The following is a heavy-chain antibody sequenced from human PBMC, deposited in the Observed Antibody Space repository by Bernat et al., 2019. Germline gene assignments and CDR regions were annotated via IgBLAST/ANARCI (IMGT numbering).Heavy chain of an antibody. D-gene: IGHD3-3*01. CDR1: GFTFSSYW. CDR2: IKQDGSEK. CDR3: AREGGQGYYDFWSGYLDWFDP. V-gene: IGHV3-7*01. Sequence: EVQLVESGGGLVQPGGSLRLSCAASGFTFSSYWMSWVRQAPGKGLEWVANIKQDGSEKYYVDSVKGRFTISKDNAKNSLCLQMNSLRAEDTAVYYCAREGGQGYYDFWSGYLDWFDPWGEGTLVTVSS. J-gene: IGHJ5*02.